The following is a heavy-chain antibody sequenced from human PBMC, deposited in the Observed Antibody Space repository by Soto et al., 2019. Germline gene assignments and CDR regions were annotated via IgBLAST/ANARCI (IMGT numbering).Heavy chain of an antibody. CDR1: GGSISSYY. CDR3: ARLSYPAGKESNWFDP. J-gene: IGHJ5*02. CDR2: IYYSGST. Sequence: PSETLSLTCTVSGGSISSYYWSWIRQPPGKGLEWIGYIYYSGSTNYNPSFKSRVTISVDTSKNQFSLKLSSVTAADTAVYYCARLSYPAGKESNWFDPWGQGTLVTVSS. D-gene: IGHD3-16*02. V-gene: IGHV4-59*01.